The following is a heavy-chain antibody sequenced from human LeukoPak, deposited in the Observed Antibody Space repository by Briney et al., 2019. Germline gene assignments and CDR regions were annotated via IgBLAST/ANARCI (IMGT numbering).Heavy chain of an antibody. D-gene: IGHD3-10*01. CDR3: AREKSTYYYGSGREPFDY. J-gene: IGHJ4*02. CDR1: GFIVSSDY. V-gene: IGHV3-66*01. Sequence: PGGSLRLSCAASGFIVSSDYMSWVRQAPGKGLEWVSVIYSDGSTNYADSVKGRFTISRDISMNTVYLQMNNLRAEDTAVYYCAREKSTYYYGSGREPFDYWGQGTLVTVSS. CDR2: IYSDGST.